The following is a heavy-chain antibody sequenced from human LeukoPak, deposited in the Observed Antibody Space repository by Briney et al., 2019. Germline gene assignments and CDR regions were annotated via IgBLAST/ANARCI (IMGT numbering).Heavy chain of an antibody. CDR1: GFTVSSSY. CDR2: IYSGVGT. D-gene: IGHD4-17*01. CDR3: ARVYGDPSYYFDY. V-gene: IGHV3-53*01. Sequence: GGSLILSCVVSGFTVSSSYMSWVRQAPRKGLEWVSIIYSGVGTYYADSVKGRFTISRDNSKNTLYLQMNSLRAEDTAVYYCARVYGDPSYYFDYWGQGTLVTVSS. J-gene: IGHJ4*02.